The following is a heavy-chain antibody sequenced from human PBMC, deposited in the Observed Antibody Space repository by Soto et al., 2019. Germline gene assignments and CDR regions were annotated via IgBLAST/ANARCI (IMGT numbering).Heavy chain of an antibody. Sequence: SQTLSLTCAISGDSVSSNSAAWNWIRQSPSRGLEWLGGTYYRSKWYNDYAVSVKSRITINSDTSKNQFSLQLNSVTPEDTAVYYCARADDYDFWSGYTGIDVWGQGTTVTVSS. CDR2: TYYRSKWYN. J-gene: IGHJ6*02. D-gene: IGHD3-3*01. CDR3: ARADDYDFWSGYTGIDV. V-gene: IGHV6-1*01. CDR1: GDSVSSNSAA.